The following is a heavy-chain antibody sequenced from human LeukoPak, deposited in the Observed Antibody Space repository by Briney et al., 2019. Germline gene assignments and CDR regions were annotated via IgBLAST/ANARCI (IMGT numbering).Heavy chain of an antibody. J-gene: IGHJ4*02. Sequence: GGSLRLSCAASGFIFSSYSMSWVRQAPGKGLEWVSSITTSSTYISYADSVKGRFTISRDNAKNSLYLQMNSLRAEDTAVYYCARGKYSSGWFDYWGQGTLVTVSS. CDR2: ITTSSTYI. CDR3: ARGKYSSGWFDY. D-gene: IGHD6-19*01. CDR1: GFIFSSYS. V-gene: IGHV3-21*01.